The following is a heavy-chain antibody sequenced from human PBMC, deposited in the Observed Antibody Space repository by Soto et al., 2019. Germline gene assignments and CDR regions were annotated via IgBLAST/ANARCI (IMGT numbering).Heavy chain of an antibody. CDR1: GYTFTSYG. D-gene: IGHD3-3*01. CDR2: SSTYNGNT. CDR3: ARLLFLEWFDDY. J-gene: IGHJ4*02. Sequence: QVQLVQSAAEVKKPGASVKVSCKTSGYTFTSYGISWVRQAPGQGLEWMGWSSTYNGNTNYAQKFQGRATMTTDTATTTASMELRSPKSDDTAVYYCARLLFLEWFDDYWGQGTLVTVSS. V-gene: IGHV1-18*04.